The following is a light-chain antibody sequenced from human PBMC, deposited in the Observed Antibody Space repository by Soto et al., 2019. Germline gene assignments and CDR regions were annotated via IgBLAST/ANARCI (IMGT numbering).Light chain of an antibody. V-gene: IGKV3-20*01. CDR1: QTLGTKY. CDR3: HHYGTSPPNT. CDR2: DTS. Sequence: EIVLTQSPGTLSLSTGARATLSCRASQTLGTKYLAWYQQKPCQAPSLLIYDTSNRATGVPDRFSCSGSGTDFTLTISRLEPEDFAVYYCHHYGTSPPNTFGQGTKREIK. J-gene: IGKJ2*01.